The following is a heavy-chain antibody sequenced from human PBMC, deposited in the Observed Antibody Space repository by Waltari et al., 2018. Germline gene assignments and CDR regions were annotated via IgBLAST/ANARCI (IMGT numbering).Heavy chain of an antibody. V-gene: IGHV3-48*03. CDR3: ARGVRSSGFYGPPFDH. D-gene: IGHD6-25*01. Sequence: EVKLVESGGGLVQPGGSLSLSCTDSGFTFSTFEMMWVRQAPGKGLEWLSYISTSGDTTHYGDSVKGRFTISRDNAKSSLYLQVHSLGVEDTAVYYCARGVRSSGFYGPPFDHWGQGILVSVSA. CDR1: GFTFSTFE. CDR2: ISTSGDTT. J-gene: IGHJ4*02.